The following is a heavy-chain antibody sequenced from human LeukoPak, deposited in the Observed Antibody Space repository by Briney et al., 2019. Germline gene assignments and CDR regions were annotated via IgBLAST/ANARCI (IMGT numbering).Heavy chain of an antibody. CDR3: ARVGGIAVAGQYAFDI. J-gene: IGHJ3*02. V-gene: IGHV4-59*01. Sequence: SETLSLTCTVSGGSISSYYWSWIRQPPGKGLEWIGYISYSGSTNYNPSLRSRVTVSADTSKNQFSLKLSSVTAADTAVYYCARVGGIAVAGQYAFDIWGQGTMVTVSS. CDR1: GGSISSYY. CDR2: ISYSGST. D-gene: IGHD6-19*01.